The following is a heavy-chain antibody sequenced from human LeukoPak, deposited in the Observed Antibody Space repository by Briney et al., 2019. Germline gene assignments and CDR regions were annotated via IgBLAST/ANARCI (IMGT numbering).Heavy chain of an antibody. J-gene: IGHJ5*02. CDR1: GFTFSSYG. CDR3: ARDRNVRGLERLETNWFDP. CDR2: IWYDVNNK. D-gene: IGHD1-1*01. V-gene: IGHV3-33*01. Sequence: PGGSLRLSCAASGFTFSSYGMHWVRQAPGKGLEWVAVIWYDVNNKYYADSVKGRFTISRDNSKNTLYLQMNSLRAEDTAVYYCARDRNVRGLERLETNWFDPWGQGTLVTVSS.